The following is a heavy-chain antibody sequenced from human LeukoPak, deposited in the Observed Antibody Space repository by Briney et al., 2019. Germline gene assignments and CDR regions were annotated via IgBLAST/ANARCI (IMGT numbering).Heavy chain of an antibody. CDR1: GFTLTSYW. CDR3: AKDSYSKGDY. CDR2: INTDGSDT. J-gene: IGHJ4*02. Sequence: GGSLRLSCVASGFTLTSYWMPWVRQAPGEGLVWVSRINTDGSDTSYADSAKGRFAISRDNAQNSFYLQMNSLETDDTAVYYCAKDSYSKGDYWGQGTLVTVSS. V-gene: IGHV3-74*01. D-gene: IGHD4-11*01.